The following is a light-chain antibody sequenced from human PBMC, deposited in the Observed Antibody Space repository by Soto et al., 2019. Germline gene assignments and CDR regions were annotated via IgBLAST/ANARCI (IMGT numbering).Light chain of an antibody. CDR2: YIS. CDR3: RQHNQWPIT. V-gene: IGKV3D-15*01. CDR1: QSAGNF. J-gene: IGKJ5*01. Sequence: EIVMTQSPATTSRSPGQTASLSCXASQSAGNFLAWYQQKPGQAPRLLIYYISTRATGIPARFSGSGSGTEFTLTINSLQSEDSAVYYCRQHNQWPITFGQGTRLEIK.